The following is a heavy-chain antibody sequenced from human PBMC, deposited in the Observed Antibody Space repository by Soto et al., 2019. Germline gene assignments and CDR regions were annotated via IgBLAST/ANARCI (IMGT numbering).Heavy chain of an antibody. Sequence: SETLYLTCTVSGGSMSSYYWSWIRQPPGKGLEWIGYIYYSGSTNYNPSLKSRVTISVDTSKNQFSLKLSSVTAADTAVYYCARRWGGTFDYWGQGTLVTVSS. CDR1: GGSMSSYY. V-gene: IGHV4-59*01. CDR3: ARRWGGTFDY. D-gene: IGHD2-21*01. CDR2: IYYSGST. J-gene: IGHJ4*02.